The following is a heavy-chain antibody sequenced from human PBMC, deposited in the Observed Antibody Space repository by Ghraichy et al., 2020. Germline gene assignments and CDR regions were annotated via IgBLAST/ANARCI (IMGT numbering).Heavy chain of an antibody. CDR2: INHSGST. CDR1: GGSFSDYY. V-gene: IGHV4-34*01. CDR3: ARGHIVAVVAATLGSCYFDY. D-gene: IGHD2-15*01. J-gene: IGHJ4*02. Sequence: SETLSLTCAVYGGSFSDYYWSWIRQPPGKGLEWIGEINHSGSTNYNPSLKSRVTTSVDTSKNQFSLKLSSVTAADTAVYYCARGHIVAVVAATLGSCYFDYWGQGTLVTVSS.